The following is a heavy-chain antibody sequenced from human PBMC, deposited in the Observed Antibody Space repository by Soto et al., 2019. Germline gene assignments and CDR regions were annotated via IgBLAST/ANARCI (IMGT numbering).Heavy chain of an antibody. Sequence: QVHLVQSGGGVVQPGRSLRLSCAASGFSFNNFGMHWVRQAPGKGLEWVAVISYDGDNKYYTDSVKGPFTISRDNSKNTLYLQMNSLRPEDTAVYYCARPWGQLSTYYYGMDTWGQGTTVTVSS. CDR3: ARPWGQLSTYYYGMDT. D-gene: IGHD3-16*01. J-gene: IGHJ6*02. V-gene: IGHV3-30*03. CDR2: ISYDGDNK. CDR1: GFSFNNFG.